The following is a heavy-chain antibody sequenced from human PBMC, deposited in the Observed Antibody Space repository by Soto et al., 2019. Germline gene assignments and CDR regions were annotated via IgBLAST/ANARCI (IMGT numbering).Heavy chain of an antibody. D-gene: IGHD2-21*02. J-gene: IGHJ4*02. V-gene: IGHV1-3*01. CDR2: INAGNGNT. Sequence: ASVKVSCKAAGYTFTSYAMHWVRQAPGQRLEWMGWINAGNGNTKYSQKFQGRVTITRDTSASTAYMELSSLRSEDTAVYYCARSIVVVTALDYWGQGTLVTV. CDR1: GYTFTSYA. CDR3: ARSIVVVTALDY.